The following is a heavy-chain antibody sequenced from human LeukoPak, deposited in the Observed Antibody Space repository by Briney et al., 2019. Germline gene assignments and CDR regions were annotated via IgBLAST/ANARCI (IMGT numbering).Heavy chain of an antibody. CDR3: AFTSGGGKSDVFDI. Sequence: PGGSLRLSCAASGFTFSNYGMHWVRQASGKGLEWVAFIRYDGSNKYHADSVKGRFTISRDNSKNTLYLQMESRRAEDTAVYYCAFTSGGGKSDVFDIWGQGTMVTVSS. D-gene: IGHD1-1*01. V-gene: IGHV3-30*02. J-gene: IGHJ3*02. CDR2: IRYDGSNK. CDR1: GFTFSNYG.